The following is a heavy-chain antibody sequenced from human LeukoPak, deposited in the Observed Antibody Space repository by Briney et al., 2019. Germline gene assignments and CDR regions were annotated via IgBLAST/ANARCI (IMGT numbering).Heavy chain of an antibody. Sequence: PGRSLRLSCAASGFTFSSYGMHWVRQAPGKGLEWVAFIRFDGSYKYYADSVKGRFTISRDNSMSTLDLQMNSLRAEDTAVYYCAELGITMIGGVWGKGTTVTISS. V-gene: IGHV3-33*08. CDR1: GFTFSSYG. CDR3: AELGITMIGGV. D-gene: IGHD3-10*02. CDR2: IRFDGSYK. J-gene: IGHJ6*04.